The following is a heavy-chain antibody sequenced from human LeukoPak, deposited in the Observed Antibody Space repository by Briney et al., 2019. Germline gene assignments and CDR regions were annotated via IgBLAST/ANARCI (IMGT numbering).Heavy chain of an antibody. J-gene: IGHJ4*02. CDR1: GFTFSSYG. D-gene: IGHD6-13*01. CDR2: ISYDGSNK. CDR3: ARLFSSWSNFDY. V-gene: IGHV3-30*03. Sequence: HPGGSLRLSCAASGFTFSSYGMHWVRQAPGKGLEWVAVISYDGSNKYYADSVKGRFTISRDNTNNSVFLQMNSLRADDTGVYYCARLFSSWSNFDYWGQGALVAVSS.